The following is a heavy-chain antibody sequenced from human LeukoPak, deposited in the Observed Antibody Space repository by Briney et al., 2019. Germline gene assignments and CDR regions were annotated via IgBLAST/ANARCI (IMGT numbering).Heavy chain of an antibody. CDR3: TTDDSGYYFDY. CDR1: GFTFSNAW. V-gene: IGHV3-15*01. J-gene: IGHJ4*02. Sequence: GGSLRLSCAASGFTFSNAWMSWVRQAPGKGLEWVGRIKSKTDGGTTDYAAPVRGRFTISRDDSKNTLYLQMNSLKTEDTAVYYCTTDDSGYYFDYWGQGTLVTVSS. CDR2: IKSKTDGGTT.